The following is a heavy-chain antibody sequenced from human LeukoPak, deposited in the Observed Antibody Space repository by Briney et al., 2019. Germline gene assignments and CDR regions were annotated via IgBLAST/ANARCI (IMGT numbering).Heavy chain of an antibody. J-gene: IGHJ4*02. CDR3: AREVVNKNTYYYGSGSYMDY. CDR2: ISSSSSYI. CDR1: GFTSSSYS. V-gene: IGHV3-21*01. D-gene: IGHD3-10*01. Sequence: GGSLRLSCAASGFTSSSYSMNWVRQAPGKGLEWVSSISSSSSYIYYADSVRGRFTISRDNAKNSLYLQMNSLRAEDTAVYYCAREVVNKNTYYYGSGSYMDYWGQGTLVTVSS.